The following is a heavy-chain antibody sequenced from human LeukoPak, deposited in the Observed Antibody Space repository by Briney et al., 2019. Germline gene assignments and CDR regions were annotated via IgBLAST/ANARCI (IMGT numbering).Heavy chain of an antibody. J-gene: IGHJ4*02. V-gene: IGHV3-7*01. CDR2: INQDGSEK. D-gene: IGHD5-12*01. CDR3: ARDGGVSGYDLLDY. CDR1: GFTFSSFW. Sequence: GGSLRLSCAASGFTFSSFWMTWVRQAPGKGLEWVANINQDGSEKYYVDSVKGRFTISRDNAKNSVYLQMNSMRAEDTAVYYCARDGGVSGYDLLDYWGQGTLVTVSS.